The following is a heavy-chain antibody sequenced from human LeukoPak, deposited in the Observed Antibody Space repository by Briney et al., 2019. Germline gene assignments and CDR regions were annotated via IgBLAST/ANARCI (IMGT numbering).Heavy chain of an antibody. J-gene: IGHJ4*02. Sequence: SETLSLTCTVSGGSISSYYWSWIRQHPGKGLEWIGYIYYSGSTYYNPSLKSRVTISVDTSKNQFSLKLSSVTAADTAVYYCARGWIFGGFDYWGQGTLVTVSS. CDR3: ARGWIFGGFDY. CDR2: IYYSGST. CDR1: GGSISSYY. V-gene: IGHV4-59*06. D-gene: IGHD3-10*01.